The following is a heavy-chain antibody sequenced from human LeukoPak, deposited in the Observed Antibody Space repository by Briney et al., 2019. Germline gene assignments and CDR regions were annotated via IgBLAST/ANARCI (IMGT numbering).Heavy chain of an antibody. D-gene: IGHD1-26*01. J-gene: IGHJ4*02. CDR2: ISGSGDNT. CDR3: AKGGIVGATGLFDY. CDR1: GFTVSSNY. Sequence: GGSLRLSCAASGFTVSSNYMSWVRQAPGKGLEWVSAISGSGDNTYYADSVKGRFTISRDNSKNTLYLQMNSLRAEDTAVYYCAKGGIVGATGLFDYWGQGTLVTVSS. V-gene: IGHV3-23*01.